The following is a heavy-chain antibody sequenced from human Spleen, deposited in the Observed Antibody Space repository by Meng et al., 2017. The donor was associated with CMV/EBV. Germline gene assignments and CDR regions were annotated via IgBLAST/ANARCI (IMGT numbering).Heavy chain of an antibody. CDR2: IGGGATLNT. D-gene: IGHD3-22*01. Sequence: GGSLRLSCAVSGGSFNDYYWSWIRQPPGKGLEWVSSIGGGATLNTYYTDSVKGRFTIFRDNSKNTLYLQMNSLRAEDTAIYYCAKVAPYYYDSSGYFPIDYWGQGMLVTVSS. V-gene: IGHV3-23*05. CDR1: GGSFNDYY. J-gene: IGHJ4*02. CDR3: AKVAPYYYDSSGYFPIDY.